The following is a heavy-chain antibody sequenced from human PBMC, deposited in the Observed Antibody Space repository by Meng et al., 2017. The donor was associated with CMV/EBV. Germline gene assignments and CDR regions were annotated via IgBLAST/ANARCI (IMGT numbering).Heavy chain of an antibody. CDR2: ISSSGSTI. Sequence: GESLKISCAASGFTFSSYEMNWVRQAPGKGLEWVSYISSSGSTIYYADSVKGRFTISRDNAKNSLYLQMNSLRAEDTAVYYCARFGGVEWLYYYYYYYGMDVWGQGTKVTVSS. CDR1: GFTFSSYE. D-gene: IGHD3-16*01. J-gene: IGHJ6*02. CDR3: ARFGGVEWLYYYYYYYGMDV. V-gene: IGHV3-48*03.